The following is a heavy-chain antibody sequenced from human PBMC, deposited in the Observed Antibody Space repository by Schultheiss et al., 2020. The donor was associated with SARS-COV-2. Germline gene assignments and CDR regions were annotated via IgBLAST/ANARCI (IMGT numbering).Heavy chain of an antibody. V-gene: IGHV3-33*06. J-gene: IGHJ2*01. Sequence: GGSLRLSCAASGFTFSSHGMHWVRQAPGKGLEWVGNIWSDGSSKYYADSVKGRFTISRDSSKDTVYLEMNNLRAEDTAIYYCAKGQMSRLVTPSGWYFDLWGRGTRVTVTS. D-gene: IGHD4-23*01. CDR2: IWSDGSSK. CDR1: GFTFSSHG. CDR3: AKGQMSRLVTPSGWYFDL.